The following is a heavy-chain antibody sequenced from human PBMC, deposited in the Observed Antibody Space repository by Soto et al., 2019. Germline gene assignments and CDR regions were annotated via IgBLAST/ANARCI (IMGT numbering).Heavy chain of an antibody. V-gene: IGHV3-23*01. CDR3: AGTNSGYDSPVTPH. Sequence: GGSLRLSCAASGFTFSSYAMSRVRQAPGKGLEWVSAISGSGGSTYYADSVKGRFTISRDNSKNTLYLQMNSLRAEDTAVYYCAGTNSGYDSPVTPHWGQGTLVTVSS. D-gene: IGHD5-12*01. CDR2: ISGSGGST. CDR1: GFTFSSYA. J-gene: IGHJ4*02.